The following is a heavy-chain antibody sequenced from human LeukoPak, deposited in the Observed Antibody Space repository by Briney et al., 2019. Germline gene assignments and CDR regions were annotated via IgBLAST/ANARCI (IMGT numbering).Heavy chain of an antibody. CDR1: GYTFTGYY. CDR2: ISPDSGGT. J-gene: IGHJ5*02. Sequence: ASVKISCKASGYTFTGYYMHWVRQAPGQGLEWMGWISPDSGGTNYAQKFQGRVTMTRDTSISTAYMELSRLRSDDTAIYYCARDFLSDSSDYYYVWFDPWGQGTLVTVSS. D-gene: IGHD3-22*01. CDR3: ARDFLSDSSDYYYVWFDP. V-gene: IGHV1-2*02.